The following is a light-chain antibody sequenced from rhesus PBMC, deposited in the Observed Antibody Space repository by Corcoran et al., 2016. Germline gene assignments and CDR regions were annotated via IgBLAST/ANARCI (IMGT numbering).Light chain of an antibody. V-gene: IGLV2-23*01. CDR3: SVCAGSNPSI. CDR1: SNDVGGYDY. J-gene: IGLJ1*01. Sequence: AALTQPPSVSGSPGQSVTISCTGTSNDVGGYDYVSWYQQDPGPAPKLRIYEGSCRPPGVSDRFSGSRSGNTASLTIPGLQAEDEADYYCSVCAGSNPSIFGAGTRLTVL. CDR2: EGS.